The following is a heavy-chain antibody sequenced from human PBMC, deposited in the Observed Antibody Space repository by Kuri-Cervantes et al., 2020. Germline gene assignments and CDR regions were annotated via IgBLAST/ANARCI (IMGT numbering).Heavy chain of an antibody. CDR1: GYSISSGYY. D-gene: IGHD6-13*01. CDR2: IYHSGST. CDR3: ARGKFRRAAAPPLDFRARLTWFDP. J-gene: IGHJ5*02. Sequence: SETLSLTCAVSGYSISSGYYWGWIRQPPGKGLEWIGSIYHSGSTYYNPSLKSRVTISVDTSKNQFSLKLSSVTAADTAVYYCARGKFRRAAAPPLDFRARLTWFDPWGQGTLVTVSS. V-gene: IGHV4-38-2*01.